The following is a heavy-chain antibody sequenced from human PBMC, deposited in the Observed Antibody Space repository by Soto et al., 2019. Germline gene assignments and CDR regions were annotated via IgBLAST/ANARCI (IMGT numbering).Heavy chain of an antibody. D-gene: IGHD3-3*01. CDR1: GGTFSSYA. V-gene: IGHV1-69*06. CDR2: IIPIFGTA. Sequence: VASVKVSCKASGGTFSSYAISWVRQAPGQGREWMGGIIPIFGTANYAQKFQGRVTITADKSTSTAYMALSSLRSEDTAVYYCARDRWSGYYSEWFDPWGQGTLVTVSS. J-gene: IGHJ5*02. CDR3: ARDRWSGYYSEWFDP.